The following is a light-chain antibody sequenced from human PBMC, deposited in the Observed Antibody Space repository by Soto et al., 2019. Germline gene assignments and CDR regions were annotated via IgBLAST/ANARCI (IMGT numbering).Light chain of an antibody. J-gene: IGKJ4*01. CDR1: QSVLSSSNNLNY. V-gene: IGKV4-1*01. CDR3: QQYHDWVT. CDR2: GAS. Sequence: DIVMTQSPDSLAVSLGERAAINCKSSQSVLSSSNNLNYLAWYQQKPGQAPRLLIYGASTRATGIPARFSGSGSGTEFTLTISYLRPEDSAVYFCQQYHDWVTFCGGTKVEI.